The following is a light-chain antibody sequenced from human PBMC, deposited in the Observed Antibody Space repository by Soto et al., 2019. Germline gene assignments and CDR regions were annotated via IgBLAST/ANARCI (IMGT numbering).Light chain of an antibody. J-gene: IGLJ1*01. V-gene: IGLV1-40*01. CDR1: SSNIGAGYD. CDR3: QSYDNSLSGYV. CDR2: GNI. Sequence: QSVLAQPPSVSGAPGQRVTISCTGSSSNIGAGYDVHWYQQLPGTAPKLLIYGNINRPSGVPDRFSGSKSGTSASLAIAGLQAEDEADYYCQSYDNSLSGYVFGTGTKGTVL.